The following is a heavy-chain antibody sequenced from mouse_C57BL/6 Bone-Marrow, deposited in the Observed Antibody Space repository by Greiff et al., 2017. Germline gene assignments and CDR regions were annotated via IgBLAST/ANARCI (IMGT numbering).Heavy chain of an antibody. D-gene: IGHD1-1*01. CDR1: GYTFTSYW. CDR2: IDPSDSYT. Sequence: QVQLKQPGAELVKPGASVKLSCKASGYTFTSYWMQWVKQRPGQGLEWIGEIDPSDSYTNYNQKFKGKATLTVDTSSSTAYMQLSSLTSEDSAVYYCARPGGLLLRSFAYWGQGTLVTVSA. V-gene: IGHV1-50*01. J-gene: IGHJ3*01. CDR3: ARPGGLLLRSFAY.